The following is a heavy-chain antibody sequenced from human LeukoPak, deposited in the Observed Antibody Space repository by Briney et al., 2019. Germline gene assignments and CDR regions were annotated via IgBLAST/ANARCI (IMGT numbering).Heavy chain of an antibody. Sequence: SETLSLTCTVSGGSISSYYWSWIRQPPGKGLEWIGYIYYSGSTNYNPSLKSRVTISVDTSKNQYSLKLTSVTAADTAVYYCARCSPYYDILTGYSGGWFDPWGQGTLVTVSS. V-gene: IGHV4-59*12. CDR2: IYYSGST. CDR1: GGSISSYY. J-gene: IGHJ5*02. D-gene: IGHD3-9*01. CDR3: ARCSPYYDILTGYSGGWFDP.